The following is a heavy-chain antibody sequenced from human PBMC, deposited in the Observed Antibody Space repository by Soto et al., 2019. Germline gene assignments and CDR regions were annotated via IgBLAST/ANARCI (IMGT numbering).Heavy chain of an antibody. CDR2: INPSGGST. V-gene: IGHV1-46*01. Sequence: ASVKVSCKASGYTFTSYYMHWVRQAPGQGLEWMGIINPSGGSTSYAQKFQGRVTMTRDTSTSTVYMELRSPRSDDTAVYYCARVGSSSSWFDPWGQGTLVTVSS. D-gene: IGHD6-13*01. J-gene: IGHJ5*02. CDR1: GYTFTSYY. CDR3: ARVGSSSSWFDP.